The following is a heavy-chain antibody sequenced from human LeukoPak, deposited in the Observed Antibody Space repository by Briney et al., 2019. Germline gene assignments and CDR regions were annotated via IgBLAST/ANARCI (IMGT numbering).Heavy chain of an antibody. V-gene: IGHV4-31*03. J-gene: IGHJ3*02. CDR2: IYYSGST. D-gene: IGHD4-17*01. CDR3: ARDQRYYGDYVGAFDI. CDR1: GGSISSGGYY. Sequence: SQTLSLTCTVSGGSISSGGYYWSWIRQHPGKGLEWIGYIYYSGSTYYNPSLKSRVTISVDTSKNQFSLKLSSVTAADTAVYYCARDQRYYGDYVGAFDIWGQGTMVTVSS.